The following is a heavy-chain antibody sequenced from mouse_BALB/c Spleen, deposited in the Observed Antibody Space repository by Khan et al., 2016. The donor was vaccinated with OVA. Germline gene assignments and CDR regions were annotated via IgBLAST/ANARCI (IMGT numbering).Heavy chain of an antibody. Sequence: EVELVESGGGLVNPGGSLKLSCVASGFSFSSYTMSWVRQTPEKRLEWVATISSGSTYTYYPDSVKGRFTISRDNAKNTLYLQMSSLKSEDTAMYYCTRDGNYAHWYFDVWGAGTTVTVSS. CDR1: GFSFSSYT. CDR3: TRDGNYAHWYFDV. D-gene: IGHD2-1*01. J-gene: IGHJ1*01. CDR2: ISSGSTYT. V-gene: IGHV5-6-4*01.